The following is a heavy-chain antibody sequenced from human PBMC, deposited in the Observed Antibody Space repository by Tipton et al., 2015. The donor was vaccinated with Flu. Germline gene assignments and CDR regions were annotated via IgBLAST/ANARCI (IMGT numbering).Heavy chain of an antibody. CDR3: AKAAAYDILTGYYDY. CDR1: GFTFDDYT. Sequence: SGFTFDDYTMHWVRQAPGKGLEWVSLISWDGGSTYYADSVKGRFTISRDNSKNSLYLQMNSLRTEDTALYYCAKAAAYDILTGYYDYWGQGTLVTVSS. J-gene: IGHJ4*02. V-gene: IGHV3-43*01. CDR2: ISWDGGST. D-gene: IGHD3-9*01.